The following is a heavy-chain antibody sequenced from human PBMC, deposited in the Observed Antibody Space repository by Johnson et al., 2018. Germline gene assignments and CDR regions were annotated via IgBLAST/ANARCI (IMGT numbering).Heavy chain of an antibody. CDR3: ARLLPWGTTMDNDVFDI. CDR1: GYSFTSYW. V-gene: IGHV5-51*03. CDR2: IHPGDSNT. J-gene: IGHJ3*02. D-gene: IGHD4/OR15-4a*01. Sequence: VQLVESGAEVKKPGESLKIACKGSGYSFTSYWIGWVRQMPGKGLEWKGIIHPGDSNTRYSPSFQGQVTISADKSINTAYLQWSSLKASDTAMYYCARLLPWGTTMDNDVFDIWGQGTMVTVSS.